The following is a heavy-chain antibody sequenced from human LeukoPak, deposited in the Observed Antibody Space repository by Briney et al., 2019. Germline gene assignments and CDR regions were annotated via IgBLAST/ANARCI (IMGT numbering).Heavy chain of an antibody. J-gene: IGHJ3*02. CDR3: ARESVHNLRAFDI. CDR1: GGSISSSSYY. V-gene: IGHV4-39*07. D-gene: IGHD1-1*01. CDR2: IYYSGST. Sequence: RASETLSLTCTVSGGSISSSSYYWGWIRQPPGKGLEWIGSIYYSGSTYYNPSLKSRVTISVDTSKNQFSLKLSSVTAADTAVYYCARESVHNLRAFDIWGQGTMVTVSS.